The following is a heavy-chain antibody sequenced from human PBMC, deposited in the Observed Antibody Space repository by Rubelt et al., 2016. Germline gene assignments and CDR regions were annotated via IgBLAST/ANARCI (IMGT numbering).Heavy chain of an antibody. V-gene: IGHV3-7*04. J-gene: IGHJ4*02. D-gene: IGHD5-18*01. CDR3: AREDAHLVDTAMVNYFDY. Sequence: FTISRDNAKNSLYLQMNSLRAEDTAVYYCAREDAHLVDTAMVNYFDYWGQGTLVTVSS.